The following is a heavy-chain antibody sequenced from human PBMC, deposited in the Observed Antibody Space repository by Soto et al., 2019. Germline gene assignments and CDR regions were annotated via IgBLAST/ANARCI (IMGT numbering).Heavy chain of an antibody. D-gene: IGHD3-10*01. Sequence: ASVKVSCKASGYTFTSYGISWVRQAPGQGLEWMGWISAYNGNTNYAQKLQGRVTMTTDTSTSTAYMELRSLRSDDTAVYYCARSTMVRGVTLVGFDPWGQGTLVTVSS. CDR1: GYTFTSYG. J-gene: IGHJ5*02. CDR2: ISAYNGNT. CDR3: ARSTMVRGVTLVGFDP. V-gene: IGHV1-18*01.